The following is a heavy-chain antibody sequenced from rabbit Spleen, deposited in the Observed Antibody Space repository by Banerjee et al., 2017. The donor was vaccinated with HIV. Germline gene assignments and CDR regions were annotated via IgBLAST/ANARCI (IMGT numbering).Heavy chain of an antibody. V-gene: IGHV1S40*01. D-gene: IGHD2-1*01. CDR3: ARGFYTYDDYVNFYGYYFNL. J-gene: IGHJ4*01. Sequence: QSLEESGGGLVQPEGSLALTCKASGFSFSSGDYICWVRQAPGKGLEWISCIAGSSSGFTYSATWAKGRFTCSKTSSTTVTLQMTSLTVADTATYFCARGFYTYDDYVNFYGYYFNLWGPGTLVTVS. CDR2: IAGSSSGFT. CDR1: GFSFSSGDY.